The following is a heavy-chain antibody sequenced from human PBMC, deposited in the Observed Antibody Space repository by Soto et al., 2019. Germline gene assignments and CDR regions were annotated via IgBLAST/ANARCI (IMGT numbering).Heavy chain of an antibody. CDR2: IIPIFGTA. CDR3: ARAPPVFSTFIAAAVGLDY. CDR1: GGTFSSYA. J-gene: IGHJ4*02. V-gene: IGHV1-69*01. Sequence: QVQLVQSGAEVKKPGSSVKVSCKASGGTFSSYAISWVRQAPGQGLEWMGGIIPIFGTANYAQKFQGRVTITADESTSTAYMELSSLRSEDTAVYYCARAPPVFSTFIAAAVGLDYWGQGTLVTVSS. D-gene: IGHD6-13*01.